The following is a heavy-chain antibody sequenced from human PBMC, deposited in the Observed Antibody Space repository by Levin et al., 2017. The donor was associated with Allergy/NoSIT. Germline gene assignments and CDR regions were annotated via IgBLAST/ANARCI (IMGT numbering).Heavy chain of an antibody. D-gene: IGHD6-13*01. CDR3: ARVLYSSSWYLFDY. J-gene: IGHJ4*02. V-gene: IGHV1-2*02. CDR2: INPNSGGT. Sequence: GESLKISCKASGYTFTGYYMHWVRQAPGQGLEWMGWINPNSGGTNYAQKFQGRVTMTRDTSISTAYMELSRLRSDDTAVYYCARVLYSSSWYLFDYWGQGTLVTVSS. CDR1: GYTFTGYY.